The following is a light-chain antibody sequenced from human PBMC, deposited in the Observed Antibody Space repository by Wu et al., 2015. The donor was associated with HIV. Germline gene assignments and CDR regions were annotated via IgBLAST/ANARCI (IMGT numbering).Light chain of an antibody. CDR1: QSVDSNY. CDR2: AAS. Sequence: EIVLTQSPGTLSLSPGERATLSCGASQSVDSNYLAWYQQKPGQSPRLLIYAASRRATGIPDRFSGSGSGTDFTLTISVLEPEDFVMYYCQQYASSPFTFGPGT. CDR3: QQYASSPFT. J-gene: IGKJ3*01. V-gene: IGKV3-20*01.